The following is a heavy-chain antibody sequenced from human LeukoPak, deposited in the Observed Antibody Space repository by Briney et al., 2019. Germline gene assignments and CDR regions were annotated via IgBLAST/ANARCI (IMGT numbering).Heavy chain of an antibody. D-gene: IGHD2-15*01. CDR3: AKQPRLCSCGSCYSHWDCDL. CDR2: ISYCGST. V-gene: IGHV4-38-2*02. Sequence: SETLSLTCTVSDYSISSGYYWGWIRQPPGKGLGRIGSISYCGSTYYNPSLTIRLTRSVDTSKNQFSMKLSSVTAADTAVYYCAKQPRLCSCGSCYSHWDCDLWGRGPRV. CDR1: DYSISSGYY. J-gene: IGHJ2*01.